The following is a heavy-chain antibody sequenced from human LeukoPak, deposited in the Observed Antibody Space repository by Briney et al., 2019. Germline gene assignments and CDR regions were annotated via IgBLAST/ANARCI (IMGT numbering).Heavy chain of an antibody. J-gene: IGHJ4*02. CDR1: GGSFSGYY. CDR3: ARDVYCSSTSCYALDGFFDY. D-gene: IGHD2-2*01. V-gene: IGHV4-34*01. Sequence: SETLSLTCAVYGGSFSGYYWGWIRQPPGKGLEWIGSIYYSGSTYYNPSLKSRVTISVDTSKNQFSLKLSSVTAADTAVYYCARDVYCSSTSCYALDGFFDYWGQGTLVTVSS. CDR2: IYYSGST.